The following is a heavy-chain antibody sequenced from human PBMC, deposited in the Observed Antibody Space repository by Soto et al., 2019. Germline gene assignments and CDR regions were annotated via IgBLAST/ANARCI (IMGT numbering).Heavy chain of an antibody. Sequence: AASVKVSCKASGYTFTSYYMHWVRQAPGQGLEWMGIINPSGGSTSYAQKFQGRVTMTRDTSTSTVYMELSSLRSEDTAVYYCAGIGYCSGGSCYGYGMDVWGQGTTVTVSS. CDR3: AGIGYCSGGSCYGYGMDV. D-gene: IGHD2-15*01. CDR2: INPSGGST. CDR1: GYTFTSYY. V-gene: IGHV1-46*01. J-gene: IGHJ6*02.